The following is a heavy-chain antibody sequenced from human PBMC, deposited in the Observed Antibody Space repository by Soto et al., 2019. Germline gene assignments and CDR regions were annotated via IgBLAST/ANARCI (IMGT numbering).Heavy chain of an antibody. CDR2: ISGSGRTA. Sequence: EVQLLESGGDLVQPGGSLRLSCAASGFTFNIYAMTWVRQPPGKGLEWVSGISGSGRTAHYSDSVKGRFTISRDNSKNTLYLQMNSLKVEDTAVYYCAKGAQGGFTVDNWGQGTLVTVSS. V-gene: IGHV3-23*01. CDR1: GFTFNIYA. J-gene: IGHJ4*02. CDR3: AKGAQGGFTVDN. D-gene: IGHD3-16*01.